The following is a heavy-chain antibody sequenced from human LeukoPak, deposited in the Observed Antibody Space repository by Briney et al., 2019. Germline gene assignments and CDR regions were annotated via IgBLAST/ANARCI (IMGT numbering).Heavy chain of an antibody. Sequence: SETLSLTCTVSGGSISSYYWSWIRQPPGKGLEWIGDIYFSGRTPYTPSLKSRVTLSVDTSKNQFSLKLSSETAADTAVYYCASLTALWAAGTWVYYFDYWGQGTLVTVSS. D-gene: IGHD6-13*01. V-gene: IGHV4-59*08. CDR1: GGSISSYY. J-gene: IGHJ4*02. CDR3: ASLTALWAAGTWVYYFDY. CDR2: IYFSGRT.